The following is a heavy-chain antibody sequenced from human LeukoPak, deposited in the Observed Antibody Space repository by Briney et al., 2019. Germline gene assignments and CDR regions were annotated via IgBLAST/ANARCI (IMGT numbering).Heavy chain of an antibody. CDR1: GFTFSTYW. CDR2: INGDGITT. J-gene: IGHJ4*02. CDR3: ARGVSGNYGKFDS. Sequence: GGSLRLSCAASGFTFSTYWMHWVRQAPGKGLVWVSRINGDGITTNYADSVKGRFTISRDNAKNTLLLQVNSLRAEDTAIYYCARGVSGNYGKFDSWGQGTLVTVSS. D-gene: IGHD4-23*01. V-gene: IGHV3-74*01.